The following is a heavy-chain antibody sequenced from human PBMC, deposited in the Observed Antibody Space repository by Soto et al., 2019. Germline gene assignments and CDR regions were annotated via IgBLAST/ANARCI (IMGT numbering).Heavy chain of an antibody. Sequence: QVQLQESGPGLVTPSQALSLTCTVSGGSISSGGYSWSWIRQPPGKGLEWIGYIYHSASTYYNPSLKSRVTISVDRSKNQFSLKLSSVTAADTAVYYCARATVSYDAFDIWGQGTMVTVSS. CDR1: GGSISSGGYS. V-gene: IGHV4-30-2*01. J-gene: IGHJ3*02. D-gene: IGHD4-17*01. CDR3: ARATVSYDAFDI. CDR2: IYHSAST.